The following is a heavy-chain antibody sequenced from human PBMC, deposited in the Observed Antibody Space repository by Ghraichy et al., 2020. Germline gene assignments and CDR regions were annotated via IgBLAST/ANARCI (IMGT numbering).Heavy chain of an antibody. D-gene: IGHD6-13*01. CDR2: IKEDETEK. CDR3: ARGGLIGSSWSSVN. CDR1: GFIFSTSW. V-gene: IGHV3-7*01. J-gene: IGHJ4*02. Sequence: GGSLRLSCAAYGFIFSTSWMSWVRQAPGKGLEWVANIKEDETEKYYVASVKGRFTISRDNAKSLLYLLMNSLRVEDTAVYFCARGGLIGSSWSSVNWGQGTLVTVSS.